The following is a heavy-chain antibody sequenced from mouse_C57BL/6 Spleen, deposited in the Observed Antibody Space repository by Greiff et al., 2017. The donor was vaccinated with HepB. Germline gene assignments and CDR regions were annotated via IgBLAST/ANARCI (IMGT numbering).Heavy chain of an antibody. Sequence: QVQLKQSGAELVRPGASVTLSCKASGYTFTDYEMHWVKQTPVHGLEWIGAIDPETGGTAYNQKFKGKAILTADKSSSTAYMELRSLTSEDSAVYYCTRNWVAWFAYWGQGTLVTVSA. CDR1: GYTFTDYE. CDR2: IDPETGGT. CDR3: TRNWVAWFAY. V-gene: IGHV1-15*01. D-gene: IGHD4-1*01. J-gene: IGHJ3*01.